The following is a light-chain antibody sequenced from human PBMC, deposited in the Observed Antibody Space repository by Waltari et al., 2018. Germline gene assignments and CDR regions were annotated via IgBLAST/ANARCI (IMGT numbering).Light chain of an antibody. J-gene: IGLJ3*02. CDR2: ANY. CDR1: SSTNGIKT. V-gene: IGLV1-44*01. Sequence: QSVLTHPPLASGTPGQRGPFPRSRNSSTNGIKTVTWYQQLPGTAPKLLIYANYPRPSGVPARFSASKSDTSASLAISGLQSEDEADYFCATWDDSLNGRVFGGGTKLAVL. CDR3: ATWDDSLNGRV.